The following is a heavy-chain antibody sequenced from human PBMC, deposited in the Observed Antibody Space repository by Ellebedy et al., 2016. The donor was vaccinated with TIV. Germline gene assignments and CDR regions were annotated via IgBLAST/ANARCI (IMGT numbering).Heavy chain of an antibody. Sequence: GESLKISCAASGFTVSSNYMNWVRQTPGKGLEWVSVIYSGGNTYYADSVKGRFTISRDNSKNTLTLQMNSLRAEDTAVYYCAKEDYYDTSGPLDYWGQGTLVTVSS. CDR3: AKEDYYDTSGPLDY. D-gene: IGHD3-22*01. J-gene: IGHJ4*02. CDR1: GFTVSSNY. CDR2: IYSGGNT. V-gene: IGHV3-53*01.